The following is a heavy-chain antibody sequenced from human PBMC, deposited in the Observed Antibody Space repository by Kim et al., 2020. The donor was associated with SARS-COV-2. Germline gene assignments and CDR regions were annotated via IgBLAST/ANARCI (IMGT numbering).Heavy chain of an antibody. J-gene: IGHJ5*02. D-gene: IGHD6-6*01. CDR1: GGTFSSYA. CDR2: IIPIFGTA. CDR3: AKIEYSSPVGWFDP. Sequence: SVKVSCKASGGTFSSYAISWVRQAPGQGLEWMGGIIPIFGTANYAQKFQGRVTNTADESTSTAYMELSSLRSEDTAVYYWAKIEYSSPVGWFDPWGQGTLVTVSS. V-gene: IGHV1-69*13.